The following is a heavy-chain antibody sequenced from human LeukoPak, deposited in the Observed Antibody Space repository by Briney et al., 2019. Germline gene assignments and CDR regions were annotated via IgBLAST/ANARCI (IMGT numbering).Heavy chain of an antibody. CDR2: ISSSSSYI. Sequence: GGSLRLSCAASGFTFSSYSMNWVRQAPGKGLEWVSSISSSSSYIYYADSVKGRFTISRDNAKNSLYLQMNSLRAEDTAVYYCAREEGPSYYDILTGYYPYYYYYYMDVWGKGTTVTVSS. V-gene: IGHV3-21*01. CDR1: GFTFSSYS. CDR3: AREEGPSYYDILTGYYPYYYYYYMDV. D-gene: IGHD3-9*01. J-gene: IGHJ6*03.